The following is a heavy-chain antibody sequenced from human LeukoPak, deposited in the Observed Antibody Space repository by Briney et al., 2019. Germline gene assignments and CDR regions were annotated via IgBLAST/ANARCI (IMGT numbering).Heavy chain of an antibody. V-gene: IGHV5-51*01. D-gene: IGHD2-2*01. Sequence: GESLKISCKGSGYSFTNYWIGWARQRPGKGLEWMEIIYPGDSDTRYSPSFQGQVTMSADKSISTAYLQWSSLKASDTAMYYCARQSCTTTNCPFDYWGQGTLVTVSS. CDR3: ARQSCTTTNCPFDY. CDR2: IYPGDSDT. CDR1: GYSFTNYW. J-gene: IGHJ4*02.